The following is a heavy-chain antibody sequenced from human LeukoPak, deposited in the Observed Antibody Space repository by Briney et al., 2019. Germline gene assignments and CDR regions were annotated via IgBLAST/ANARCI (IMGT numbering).Heavy chain of an antibody. J-gene: IGHJ4*02. D-gene: IGHD2-15*01. CDR3: ARSKVVVAATPFDY. Sequence: GASVKVSCKASGYTFTYYYMHWVRQAPGQGLEWMGWINPNSGGTNYAQKFQGRVTMTRDTSISTAYMELSSLRSEDTAVYYCARSKVVVAATPFDYWGQGTLVTVSS. V-gene: IGHV1-2*02. CDR2: INPNSGGT. CDR1: GYTFTYYY.